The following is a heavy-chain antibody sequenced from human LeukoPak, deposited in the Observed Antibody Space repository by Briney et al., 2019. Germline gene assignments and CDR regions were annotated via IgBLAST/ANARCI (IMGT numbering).Heavy chain of an antibody. V-gene: IGHV4-38-2*02. CDR3: ARSNCGGDCYSQNLFDY. CDR1: GYSISRGYY. CDR2: NYHSGST. D-gene: IGHD2-21*01. Sequence: PSETLSLTCTVSGYSISRGYYWGWIWQPPGKGLEWIGSNYHSGSTYYNPSLKSRVTISVDTSKNQFSLKLSSVTAADTAVYYCARSNCGGDCYSQNLFDYWGQGTLVTVSS. J-gene: IGHJ4*02.